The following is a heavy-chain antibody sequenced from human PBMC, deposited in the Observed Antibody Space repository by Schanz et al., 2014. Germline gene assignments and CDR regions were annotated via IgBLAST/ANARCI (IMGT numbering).Heavy chain of an antibody. CDR3: ARGGDAVPRGPMDV. V-gene: IGHV7-4-1*02. J-gene: IGHJ6*02. Sequence: QVQLVQSGSELKKPGASVKVSCKASGYTFAMYDMNWVRQAPGQGLEWLGYINTYTPTYVQGLTGRFVFSLNTSVSTAYLQISGLQADDTAIYYCARGGDAVPRGPMDVWGQGTTVTVSS. CDR1: GYTFAMYD. D-gene: IGHD3-10*01. CDR2: INTYTP.